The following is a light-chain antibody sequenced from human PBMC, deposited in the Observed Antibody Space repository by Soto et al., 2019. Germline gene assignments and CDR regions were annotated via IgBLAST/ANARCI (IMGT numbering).Light chain of an antibody. V-gene: IGLV1-44*01. J-gene: IGLJ1*01. CDR2: SNN. Sequence: QSVLTPPPSASGTPGQRVTISCSGSSSNIGSNTVNWYQQLPGTAPKLLIYSNNQRPSGVPDRFSGSKSGTSASLAISGLQSEDEADYYCAAWDDSLNGPVFGPGTKVTVL. CDR1: SSNIGSNT. CDR3: AAWDDSLNGPV.